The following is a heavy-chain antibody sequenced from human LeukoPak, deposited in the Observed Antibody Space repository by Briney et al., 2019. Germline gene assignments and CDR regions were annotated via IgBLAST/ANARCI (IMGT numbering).Heavy chain of an antibody. J-gene: IGHJ5*02. CDR3: APAAGTGWFDP. V-gene: IGHV3-21*01. CDR1: GFTFSSYS. CDR2: ISSSSSYI. Sequence: GGSLRLSCAASGFTFSSYSMNWVRQAPGKGLEWVSYISSSSSYIYYADSVKGRFTISRDNAKNSLYLQMNSLRAEDTAVYYCAPAAGTGWFDPWGQGTLVTVSS. D-gene: IGHD6-13*01.